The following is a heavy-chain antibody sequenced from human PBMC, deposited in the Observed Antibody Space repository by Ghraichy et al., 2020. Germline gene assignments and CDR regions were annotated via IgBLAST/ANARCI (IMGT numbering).Heavy chain of an antibody. V-gene: IGHV1-46*01. CDR2: INPSGGST. J-gene: IGHJ6*02. Sequence: ASVKVSCKASGYTFTSYYMHWVRQAPGQGLEWMGIINPSGGSTSYAQKFQGRVTMTRDTSTSTVYMELSSLRSEDTAVYYCARGRSPAGQYYYYYYGMDVWGQGTTVTVSS. D-gene: IGHD2-2*01. CDR1: GYTFTSYY. CDR3: ARGRSPAGQYYYYYYGMDV.